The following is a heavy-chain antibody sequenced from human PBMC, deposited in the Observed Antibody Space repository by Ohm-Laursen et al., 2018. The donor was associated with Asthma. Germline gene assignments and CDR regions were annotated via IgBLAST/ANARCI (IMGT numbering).Heavy chain of an antibody. J-gene: IGHJ4*02. Sequence: SLRLSCSASGFTFSSYAMHWVHQAPGKGLEWVAVIWYDGSNKYYGDSVKGRFTISRDNSKNTLYLQMNSLRAEDTAVYYCAKDYYDSSGYYFNERYYFDYWGQGTLVTVSS. CDR2: IWYDGSNK. D-gene: IGHD3-22*01. CDR3: AKDYYDSSGYYFNERYYFDY. V-gene: IGHV3-33*06. CDR1: GFTFSSYA.